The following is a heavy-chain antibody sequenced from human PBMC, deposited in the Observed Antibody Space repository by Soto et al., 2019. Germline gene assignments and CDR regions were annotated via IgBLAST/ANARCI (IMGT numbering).Heavy chain of an antibody. CDR3: ARDSGYKNLLDYFDY. D-gene: IGHD5-12*01. V-gene: IGHV3-33*01. CDR2: IWYDGSNK. J-gene: IGHJ4*02. CDR1: GFTFSSYG. Sequence: GGSLRLSCAASGFTFSSYGMHWVRQAPGKGLEWVAVIWYDGSNKYYADSVKGRFTISRDNSKNTLYLQMNSLRAEDTAVYYCARDSGYKNLLDYFDYWGQGTLVTVSS.